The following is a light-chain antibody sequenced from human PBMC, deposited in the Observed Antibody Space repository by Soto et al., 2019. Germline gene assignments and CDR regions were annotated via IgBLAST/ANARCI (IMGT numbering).Light chain of an antibody. CDR2: AAS. Sequence: DIQMTQSPSSLSASVGDIVTITCRASQSIYSSLNWYHQKPGKAPKLLIYAASNLQSGVPSRFSGSRSGTDFTLSISSLQPEDFATYYCQQSYSAPYTFGQGTKLEI. CDR3: QQSYSAPYT. J-gene: IGKJ2*01. CDR1: QSIYSS. V-gene: IGKV1-39*01.